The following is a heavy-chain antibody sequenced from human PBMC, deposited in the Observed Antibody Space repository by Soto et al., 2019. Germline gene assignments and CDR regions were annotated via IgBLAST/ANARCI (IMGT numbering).Heavy chain of an antibody. Sequence: GGSLRLSCAASGFTFSSYAMSWVRQAPGKGLEWVSAISGSGGSTYYADSVKGRFTISRDNSKNTLYLQMNSLRAEDTAVYYCAKDHNYDFWSGFCMDVWGQGTTVTVSS. V-gene: IGHV3-23*01. J-gene: IGHJ6*02. CDR1: GFTFSSYA. CDR3: AKDHNYDFWSGFCMDV. D-gene: IGHD3-3*01. CDR2: ISGSGGST.